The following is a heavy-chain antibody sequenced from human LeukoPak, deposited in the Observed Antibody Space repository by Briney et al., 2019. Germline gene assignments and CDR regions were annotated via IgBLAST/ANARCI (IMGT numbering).Heavy chain of an antibody. CDR2: ISYDGSNK. CDR3: AMSYYYYMGV. V-gene: IGHV3-30*03. J-gene: IGHJ6*03. CDR1: GFTFSSYW. Sequence: GGSLRLSCAASGFTFSSYWMSWVRQAPGKGLEWVAVISYDGSNKYYADSVKGRFTISRDNSKNTLYLQMNSLRAEDTAVYYCAMSYYYYMGVWGKGTTVTVSS.